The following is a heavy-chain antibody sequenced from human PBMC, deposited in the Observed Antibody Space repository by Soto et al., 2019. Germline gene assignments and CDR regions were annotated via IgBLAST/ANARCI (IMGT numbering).Heavy chain of an antibody. V-gene: IGHV1-69*13. J-gene: IGHJ5*02. CDR1: GGTFSRYA. CDR2: IIPIFGTA. Sequence: ASVKVSCKASGGTFSRYAIIWVRQAPGQGLECMGGIIPIFGTANYAQKFQGRVTITADESTSTAYMELSSLRSEDTAVYYCASNSIAVAGKGTWFDPWGQGTLVTVSS. CDR3: ASNSIAVAGKGTWFDP. D-gene: IGHD6-19*01.